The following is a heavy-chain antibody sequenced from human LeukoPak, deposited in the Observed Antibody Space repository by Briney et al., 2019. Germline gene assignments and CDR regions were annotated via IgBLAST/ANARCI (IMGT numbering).Heavy chain of an antibody. Sequence: GGSLRLSCAASGFTFSSYWMSWVRQAPGKGLEWVANIKQDGSEKYYVDSVKGRFTISRDNAKNSLYLQMNSLRAEDTAVYYCARETYYDILTGYYRGPAPLARFDYWGQGTLVTVSS. V-gene: IGHV3-7*01. D-gene: IGHD3-9*01. J-gene: IGHJ4*02. CDR1: GFTFSSYW. CDR3: ARETYYDILTGYYRGPAPLARFDY. CDR2: IKQDGSEK.